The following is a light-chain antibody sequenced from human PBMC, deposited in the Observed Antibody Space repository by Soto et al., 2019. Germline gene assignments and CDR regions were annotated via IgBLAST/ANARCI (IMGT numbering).Light chain of an antibody. Sequence: EIVMTQSPATLSVSPGERATLSCRASQSVSSNLAWYQQKPGQAPRLLIYGASTRATGIPARFSGSGSGTEFTLTISSLQSEDFAVDYCQQYNTWPPTYTFGQGTKLEIK. CDR3: QQYNTWPPTYT. V-gene: IGKV3-15*01. J-gene: IGKJ2*01. CDR2: GAS. CDR1: QSVSSN.